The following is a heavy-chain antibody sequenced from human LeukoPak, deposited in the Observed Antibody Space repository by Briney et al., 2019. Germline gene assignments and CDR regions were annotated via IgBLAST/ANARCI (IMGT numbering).Heavy chain of an antibody. J-gene: IGHJ5*02. D-gene: IGHD2-2*01. CDR3: ARHERCSSINCIYNWFDP. V-gene: IGHV4-39*01. Sequence: SETLSLTCAVSGESHSRFYWGWIRQPPGKGLEWIGSVFYSGRTYYNPSLKSRVTIFVDPSKNQFSLNLRSVTTADTAVYYCARHERCSSINCIYNWFDPWGQGTLVIVSS. CDR2: VFYSGRT. CDR1: GESHSRFY.